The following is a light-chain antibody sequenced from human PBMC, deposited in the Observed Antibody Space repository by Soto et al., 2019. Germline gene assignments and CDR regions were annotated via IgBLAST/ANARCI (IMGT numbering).Light chain of an antibody. Sequence: QSVLTQPPSASGTPGQRVTISCSGSSSNIGSNYVYWYQQLPGTAPKLLIYRNNQRPSGVPDRFSGSKSGTSASLAISGPQPEDEADYYCAAWDDGLNGPVFGGGTKVTVL. J-gene: IGLJ3*02. CDR2: RNN. V-gene: IGLV1-47*01. CDR1: SSNIGSNY. CDR3: AAWDDGLNGPV.